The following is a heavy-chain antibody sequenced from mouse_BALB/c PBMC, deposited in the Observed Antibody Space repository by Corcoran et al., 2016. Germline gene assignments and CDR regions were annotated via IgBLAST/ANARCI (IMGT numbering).Heavy chain of an antibody. J-gene: IGHJ3*01. CDR2: IYWDDDK. CDR3: ARRARGSFAY. CDR1: GFSLSTSGMG. V-gene: IGHV8-12*01. Sequence: QVTLKESGPGILQPSQTLSLTCYFSGFSLSTSGMGVSWIRQPSGKGLEWLATIYWDDDKRDNPSLKSRLTISKDTSSNQVFLKITSVDTADTATYYCARRARGSFAYWGQGTLVTVSS.